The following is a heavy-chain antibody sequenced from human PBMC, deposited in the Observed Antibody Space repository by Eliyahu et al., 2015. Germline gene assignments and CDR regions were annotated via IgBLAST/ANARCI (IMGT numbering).Heavy chain of an antibody. CDR2: IXYSGST. V-gene: IGHV4-61*01. J-gene: IGHJ5*02. Sequence: QVQLQESGPGLVKPSETLSLTCTVSXXSVXSGSYDWXWXRQPPGKGLEWIGYIXYSGSTHYNPSLKSRVTISVDTSKNQFSLKLSSVTAADTAVYYCARDNRLEYSSSSRWFDPWGQGTLVTVSS. CDR3: ARDNRLEYSSSSRWFDP. CDR1: XXSVXSGSYD. D-gene: IGHD6-6*01.